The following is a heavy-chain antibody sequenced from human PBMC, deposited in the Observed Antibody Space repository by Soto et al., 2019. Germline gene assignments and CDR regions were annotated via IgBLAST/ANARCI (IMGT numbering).Heavy chain of an antibody. V-gene: IGHV4-39*01. CDR1: GGSISSSSYY. D-gene: IGHD2-2*01. Sequence: ASETLSLTCTVSGGSISSSSYYWGWIRQPPGKGLEWIGSIYYSGSTYYNPSLKSRVTISVDTSKNQFSLKLSSVTAADTAVYYCARGDIVVVPAADLNWFDPWGQGILVTSPQ. CDR2: IYYSGST. J-gene: IGHJ5*02. CDR3: ARGDIVVVPAADLNWFDP.